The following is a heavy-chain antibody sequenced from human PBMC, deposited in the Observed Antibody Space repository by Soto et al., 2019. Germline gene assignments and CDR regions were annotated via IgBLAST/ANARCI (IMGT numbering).Heavy chain of an antibody. CDR2: ISYDGSNK. CDR1: GFTFSSYA. CDR3: AGGGIGRDAFDI. V-gene: IGHV3-30*04. D-gene: IGHD3-16*01. Sequence: GGSLRLSCAASGFTFSSYAMHWVRQAPGKGLEWVAVISYDGSNKYYADSVKGRFTISRDNSKNTLYLQMNSLRAEDTAVYYGAGGGIGRDAFDIWGQGTMVTVSS. J-gene: IGHJ3*02.